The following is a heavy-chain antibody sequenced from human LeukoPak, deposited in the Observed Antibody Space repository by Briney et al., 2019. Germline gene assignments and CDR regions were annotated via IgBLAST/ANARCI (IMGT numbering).Heavy chain of an antibody. CDR3: TRVRPRENSGASRYDAFDI. Sequence: GGSLRLSCAASGFTFDDYGMSWVRQAPGKGLEWVSDIYWNGGSTGYADSVKGRFTISRDNSKNSLYLQMNSLSVEDTSLYYCTRVRPRENSGASRYDAFDIWGQGIMVTVSS. CDR1: GFTFDDYG. J-gene: IGHJ3*02. D-gene: IGHD3-10*01. CDR2: IYWNGGST. V-gene: IGHV3-20*04.